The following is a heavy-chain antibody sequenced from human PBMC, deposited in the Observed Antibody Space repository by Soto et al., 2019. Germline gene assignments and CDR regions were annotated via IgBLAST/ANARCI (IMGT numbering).Heavy chain of an antibody. V-gene: IGHV4-34*01. Sequence: QVQLQQWGAGLLKPSETLSLTCAVYGGSFSGYYWSCIRQPPGKGLEWIGEINHSGSTNYNPSLKRRATISVDKSRNQFSLKLSSVTAADTAVYYCASHYSSSGSYYAGYWGQETLVTVSS. CDR2: INHSGST. D-gene: IGHD3-10*01. CDR1: GGSFSGYY. J-gene: IGHJ4*02. CDR3: ASHYSSSGSYYAGY.